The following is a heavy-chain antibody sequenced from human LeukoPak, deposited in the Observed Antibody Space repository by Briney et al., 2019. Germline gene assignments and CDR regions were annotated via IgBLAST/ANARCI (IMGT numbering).Heavy chain of an antibody. CDR3: ARGLSSSWYWFDP. CDR2: IYTSGST. D-gene: IGHD6-13*01. Sequence: SETLSLTCTVSGGSISSNYWSWIRQPAGKGLEWIGRIYTSGSTNYNPSLKSRVIMSVDTSKNQLSLKLSSVTAADTAVYYCARGLSSSWYWFDPWGQGTLVTVSS. CDR1: GGSISSNY. J-gene: IGHJ5*02. V-gene: IGHV4-4*07.